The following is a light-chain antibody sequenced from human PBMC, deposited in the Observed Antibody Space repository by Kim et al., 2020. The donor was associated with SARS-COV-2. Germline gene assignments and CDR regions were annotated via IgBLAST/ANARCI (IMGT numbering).Light chain of an antibody. CDR2: DAS. CDR3: QQYNTYPWT. CDR1: QSISSW. Sequence: ASVGDRVTITCRASQSISSWLAWYQQKPGTPLNLLIYDASSLASGVPSRFSGTGSGTEFTLTISSLQPDDFATYYCQQYNTYPWTFGQGTKVDIK. J-gene: IGKJ1*01. V-gene: IGKV1-5*01.